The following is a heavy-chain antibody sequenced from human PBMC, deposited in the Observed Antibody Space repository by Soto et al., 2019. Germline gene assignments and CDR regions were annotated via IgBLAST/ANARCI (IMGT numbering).Heavy chain of an antibody. CDR1: GGSISSSSYY. CDR2: IYYSGST. Sequence: SETLSLTCTVSGGSISSSSYYWGWIRQPPGKGLEWIGSIYYSGSTYYNPSLKSRVTISVDTSKNQFSLKLSSVTAADTAVYYCASGVTFQQLVRPSYFDYWGQGTLVTVSS. CDR3: ASGVTFQQLVRPSYFDY. D-gene: IGHD6-13*01. V-gene: IGHV4-39*01. J-gene: IGHJ4*02.